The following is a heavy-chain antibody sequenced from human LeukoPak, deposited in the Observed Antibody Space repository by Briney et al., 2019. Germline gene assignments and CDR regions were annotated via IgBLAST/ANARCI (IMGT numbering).Heavy chain of an antibody. CDR2: IAYDGSHK. J-gene: IGHJ4*02. Sequence: GWSLRLSCAASGFIFSTYGLHWVRQAPGKGLEWVAVIAYDGSHKYYADSVKGRITISRDNSKNTLYLQMNSLIAEDPAVYYCARDSGRAYYGVDFWGQGTLVTVSS. CDR1: GFIFSTYG. V-gene: IGHV3-30*03. D-gene: IGHD3-22*01. CDR3: ARDSGRAYYGVDF.